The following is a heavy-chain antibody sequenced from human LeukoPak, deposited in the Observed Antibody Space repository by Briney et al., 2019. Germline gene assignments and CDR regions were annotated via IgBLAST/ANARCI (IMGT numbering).Heavy chain of an antibody. J-gene: IGHJ6*03. D-gene: IGHD1-7*01. CDR1: GFTFSTYT. CDR2: ITSSGDHI. V-gene: IGHV3-21*01. CDR3: ARVRLELQYYYYYMDV. Sequence: GGSLRLSCAASGFTFSTYTMSWVRQAPGKGLEWVSSITSSGDHIYYAESLKGRFTISRDNANNSLSLELNSLRAEDTAVYYCARVRLELQYYYYYMDVWGKGTTVTVSS.